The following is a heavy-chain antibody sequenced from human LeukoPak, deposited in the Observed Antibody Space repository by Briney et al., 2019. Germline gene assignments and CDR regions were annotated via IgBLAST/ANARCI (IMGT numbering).Heavy chain of an antibody. V-gene: IGHV3-66*01. CDR2: IYSGGST. CDR3: ARDYGDSEYFQH. CDR1: GFTVSSNY. D-gene: IGHD4-17*01. Sequence: GGSLRLSCAASGFTVSSNYMSWVRQAPGKGLEWVSVIYSGGSTYYADSVKGRFTISRDNSKNTLYLQMNSLRAEDTAVYYCARDYGDSEYFQHWGQGTLVTASS. J-gene: IGHJ1*01.